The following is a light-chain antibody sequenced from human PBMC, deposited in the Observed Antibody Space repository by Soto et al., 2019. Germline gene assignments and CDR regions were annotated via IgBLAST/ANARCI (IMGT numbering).Light chain of an antibody. CDR2: DAS. V-gene: IGKV3-11*01. CDR1: QNVHNY. Sequence: DIVLTQSPATLSLSQGERRTLSCRASQNVHNYLAWYQHKPGQAPRLLIYDASNRATGIPARFIGSGSGTDFTLTISSLETEDFAVIYCQQRTNWPLITFGQGTRLEIK. J-gene: IGKJ5*01. CDR3: QQRTNWPLIT.